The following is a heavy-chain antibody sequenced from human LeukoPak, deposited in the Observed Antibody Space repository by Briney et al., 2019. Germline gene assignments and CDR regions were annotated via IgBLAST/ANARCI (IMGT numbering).Heavy chain of an antibody. CDR1: GGTFSSYA. CDR3: ARGGSSSLYDYYYYMDV. V-gene: IGHV1-69*13. CDR2: IIPIFGTA. J-gene: IGHJ6*03. D-gene: IGHD6-13*01. Sequence: ASVKVSCKASGGTFSSYAISWVRQAPGQGLEWMGGIIPIFGTANYAQKFQGRVTITADESTSTAYMELSSLRSEDTAVYYCARGGSSSLYDYYYYMDVWGKGTTVTVSS.